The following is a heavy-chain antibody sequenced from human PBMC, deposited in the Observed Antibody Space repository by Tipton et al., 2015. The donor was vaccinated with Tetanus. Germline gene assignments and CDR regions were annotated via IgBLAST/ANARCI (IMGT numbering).Heavy chain of an antibody. Sequence: TLSLTCTVSGGSVSSGTYYWSWIRQPPGKGLEWIGYIYYSGSTNYNPSLKSRVTISIDTSKNQFSLKLSSVTAADTAVDYCARECWSDYGWGSFTWSAPWGQGTLVAVSS. CDR2: IYYSGST. CDR1: GGSVSSGTYY. J-gene: IGHJ5*02. D-gene: IGHD3-10*01. V-gene: IGHV4-61*01. CDR3: ARECWSDYGWGSFTWSAP.